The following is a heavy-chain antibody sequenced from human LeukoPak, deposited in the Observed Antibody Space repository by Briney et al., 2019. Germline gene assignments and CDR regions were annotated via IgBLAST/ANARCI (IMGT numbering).Heavy chain of an antibody. J-gene: IGHJ4*02. CDR1: GYTFTVYY. CDR2: INPNSDGT. Sequence: ASVKVSCKASGYTFTVYYMHWVRQAPGQGLEWMGWINPNSDGTNHAQKFQGRVPMTRDTSISTAYMELSRLRSDDAAVYFCARALVVVPAVYWGQGTLVTVSS. V-gene: IGHV1-2*02. CDR3: ARALVVVPAVY. D-gene: IGHD2-2*01.